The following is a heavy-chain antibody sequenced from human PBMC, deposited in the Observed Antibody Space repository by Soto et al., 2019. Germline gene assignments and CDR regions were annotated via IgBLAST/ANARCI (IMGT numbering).Heavy chain of an antibody. J-gene: IGHJ3*02. CDR1: GGSISSSSYY. CDR3: ARPGRAPCDALDI. Sequence: QLQLQESGPGLVKPSETLSLTCTVSGGSISSSSYYWGWIRQPPGKGLEWIGSIYYSGSTYYNPSLKRPGTKSVDTAKNQCSLKLSSVTAADTAVYYCARPGRAPCDALDIWGQGTMDTVSS. V-gene: IGHV4-39*01. CDR2: IYYSGST.